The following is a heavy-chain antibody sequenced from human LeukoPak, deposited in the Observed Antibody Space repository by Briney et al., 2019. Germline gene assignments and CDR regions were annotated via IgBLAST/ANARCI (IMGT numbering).Heavy chain of an antibody. D-gene: IGHD3-22*01. Sequence: GALRLFCAASGFTFSSYSMNWVRQAPGKGLEWVSSISSSSCYIFYADSVKGRFTISRDNDKNSLYLQMNSLRAEDTAVYYCASYYYDSSGLVYWGQGTLVTVSS. CDR1: GFTFSSYS. V-gene: IGHV3-21*03. J-gene: IGHJ4*02. CDR3: ASYYYDSSGLVY. CDR2: ISSSSCYI.